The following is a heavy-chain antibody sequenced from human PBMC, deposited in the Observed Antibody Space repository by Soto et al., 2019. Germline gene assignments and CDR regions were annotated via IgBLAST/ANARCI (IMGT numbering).Heavy chain of an antibody. CDR3: AKETDHGADRYYFDD. V-gene: IGHV3-23*01. Sequence: GGSLRLSCAASGFTFSSYAMTWVRQAPGKGLEWVSAISGRGDSTYYADSVKGRFTISRDQSKNTLYLQMHSLRAEDTAVYFSAKETDHGADRYYFDDWGQGTLVTVSS. CDR2: ISGRGDST. CDR1: GFTFSSYA. J-gene: IGHJ4*02.